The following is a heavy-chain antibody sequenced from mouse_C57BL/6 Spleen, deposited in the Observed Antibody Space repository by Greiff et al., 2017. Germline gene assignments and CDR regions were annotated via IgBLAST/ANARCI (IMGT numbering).Heavy chain of an antibody. V-gene: IGHV1-15*01. J-gene: IGHJ2*01. Sequence: QVQLKQSGAELVRPGASVTLSCKASGYTFTDYEMHWVKQTPVHGLEWIGAIDPETGGTAYNQKFKGKAILTADKSSSTAYMELRSLTSEDSAVYYCTRDYGYYVYCFDYWGQGTTLTVSS. CDR1: GYTFTDYE. CDR3: TRDYGYYVYCFDY. D-gene: IGHD2-1*01. CDR2: IDPETGGT.